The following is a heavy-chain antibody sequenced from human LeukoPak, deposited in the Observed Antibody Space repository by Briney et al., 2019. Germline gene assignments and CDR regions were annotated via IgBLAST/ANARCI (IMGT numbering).Heavy chain of an antibody. J-gene: IGHJ3*02. V-gene: IGHV3-21*01. CDR2: ISSSSSYI. D-gene: IGHD6-19*01. Sequence: GGSLTLSCAASGFSFSSYSMKWVRQAPGKGLEWVSSISSSSSYIYYADSVKGRFTISRDNAKNTLYLQMNSLRAEDTAVYYCGRVRGAVAGNDAFDIWGQGTMVTVSS. CDR1: GFSFSSYS. CDR3: GRVRGAVAGNDAFDI.